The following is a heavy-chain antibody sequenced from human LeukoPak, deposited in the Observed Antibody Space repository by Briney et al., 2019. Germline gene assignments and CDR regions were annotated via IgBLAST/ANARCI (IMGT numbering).Heavy chain of an antibody. J-gene: IGHJ3*02. D-gene: IGHD1-26*01. CDR2: ISSSSSYI. CDR3: ARAPSAEDTFDI. V-gene: IGHV3-21*01. CDR1: GFTFSSYS. Sequence: PGGSLRLSCAASGFTFSSYSMNWVRQAPGKGLEGVSSISSSSSYIYYADSVKGRFTISRDNAKNSLYLQMNSLRAEDTAVYYCARAPSAEDTFDIWGQGTMVTVSS.